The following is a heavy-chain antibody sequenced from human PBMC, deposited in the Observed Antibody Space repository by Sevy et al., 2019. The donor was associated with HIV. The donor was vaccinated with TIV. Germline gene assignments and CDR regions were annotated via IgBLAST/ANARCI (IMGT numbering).Heavy chain of an antibody. CDR1: GFNFSIYA. Sequence: GGSLRLSCAASGFNFSIYAMHWVRQAPGKGLEWVAVIPYDGNNKYYADSVKGRFTISRDNSKNIFYLQMNSLRGEDTAVYYYAREGYYDFWSGYPRNEFDYWGQGTLVTVSS. V-gene: IGHV3-30-3*01. D-gene: IGHD3-3*01. J-gene: IGHJ4*02. CDR2: IPYDGNNK. CDR3: AREGYYDFWSGYPRNEFDY.